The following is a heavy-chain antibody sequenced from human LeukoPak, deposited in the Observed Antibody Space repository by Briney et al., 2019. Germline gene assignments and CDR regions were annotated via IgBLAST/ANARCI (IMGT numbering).Heavy chain of an antibody. CDR3: ARDPGYSYGPFDY. Sequence: ASVKVSCKASGYTFTSYDINWVRQAPGQGLEWMGWINPNIGGTNYAQKFQGRVTITRDTSISTAYMELSRLRSDDTAVYYCARDPGYSYGPFDYWGQGTLVTVSS. CDR1: GYTFTSYD. CDR2: INPNIGGT. V-gene: IGHV1-2*02. D-gene: IGHD5-18*01. J-gene: IGHJ4*02.